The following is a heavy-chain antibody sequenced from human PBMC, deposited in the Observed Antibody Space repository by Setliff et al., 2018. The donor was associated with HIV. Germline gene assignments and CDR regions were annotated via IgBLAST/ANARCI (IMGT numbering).Heavy chain of an antibody. Sequence: GESLKISCAASGFTFDDYAMHWVRQSPGKGLEWVSLINWDGGSTYYSDSAKGRFTISRDNNKNSLYLEMNSLRGEDTAFYFCAKASGSGTYFPSPPDSWGQGTLVTVSS. CDR3: AKASGSGTYFPSPPDS. CDR2: INWDGGST. D-gene: IGHD3-10*01. J-gene: IGHJ4*02. CDR1: GFTFDDYA. V-gene: IGHV3-43D*03.